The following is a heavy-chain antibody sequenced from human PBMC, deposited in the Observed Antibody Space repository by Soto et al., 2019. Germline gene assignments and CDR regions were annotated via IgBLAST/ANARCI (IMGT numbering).Heavy chain of an antibody. CDR1: GGTFSSYA. V-gene: IGHV1-69*13. D-gene: IGHD5-12*01. Sequence: GASVKVSCKASGGTFSSYAISWVRQAPGQGLEWMGGIIPIFGTANYAQKFQGRVMITADESTSTAYMELSSLRSEDTAVYYCARGGPDIVATINFKFAFDYWGQGTLVTVSS. CDR3: ARGGPDIVATINFKFAFDY. CDR2: IIPIFGTA. J-gene: IGHJ4*02.